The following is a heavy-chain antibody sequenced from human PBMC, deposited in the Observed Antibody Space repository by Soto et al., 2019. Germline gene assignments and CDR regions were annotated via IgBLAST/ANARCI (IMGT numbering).Heavy chain of an antibody. CDR1: GYNFTSNW. Sequence: EVHLVQSGAELKKPGESLKISCKGSGYNFTSNWIAWVRQMPGKGLEWMGIIYPGDSDTTYSPSFEGQVTISADKTXXXXXXXXXXXXXXXXXXXXXXXXTDYDSSGFDYWGQGTLVTVSS. V-gene: IGHV5-51*03. D-gene: IGHD3-22*01. CDR2: IYPGDSDT. J-gene: IGHJ4*02. CDR3: XXXTDYDSSGFDY.